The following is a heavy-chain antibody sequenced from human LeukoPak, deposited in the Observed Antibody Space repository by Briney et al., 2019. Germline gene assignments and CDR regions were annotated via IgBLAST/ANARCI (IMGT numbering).Heavy chain of an antibody. J-gene: IGHJ3*02. V-gene: IGHV3-53*01. D-gene: IGHD4/OR15-4a*01. Sequence: GGSLRLSCAASGFTVSRNNMGWVRQAPGKGLEWVSGLYRGGNTYNADSVQDRFVISRDISKNTLYLQMNSLRAEDTAVYYCAGSYGAGAFDIWGQGTMVTVSS. CDR1: GFTVSRNN. CDR3: AGSYGAGAFDI. CDR2: LYRGGNT.